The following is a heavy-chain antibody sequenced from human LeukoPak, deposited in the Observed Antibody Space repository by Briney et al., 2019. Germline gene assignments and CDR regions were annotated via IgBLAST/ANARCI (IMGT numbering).Heavy chain of an antibody. CDR3: ARETRPSHFDY. CDR1: GFTFSSYA. CDR2: ISYDGSNK. V-gene: IGHV3-30*04. D-gene: IGHD2-2*01. J-gene: IGHJ4*02. Sequence: GGSLRLSCAASGFTFSSYAMSWVRQAPGKGLEWVAVISYDGSNKYYADSVKGRFTISRDNSKNTLYLQMNSLRAEDTAVYYCARETRPSHFDYWGQGTLVTVSS.